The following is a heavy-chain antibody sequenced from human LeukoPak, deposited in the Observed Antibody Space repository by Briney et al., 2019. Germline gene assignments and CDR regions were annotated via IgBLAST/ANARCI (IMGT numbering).Heavy chain of an antibody. V-gene: IGHV4-34*01. Sequence: SETLSLTCAVYGGSFSGYYWSWIRQPPGKGLEWIGEINHSGSTNYNPSLKSRVTISVDTSKNQFSLKLSSVTAADTAVYYCARGPSPGLYGWKLPFDYWGQGTLVTVSS. CDR1: GGSFSGYY. CDR3: ARGPSPGLYGWKLPFDY. CDR2: INHSGST. J-gene: IGHJ4*02. D-gene: IGHD3-10*01.